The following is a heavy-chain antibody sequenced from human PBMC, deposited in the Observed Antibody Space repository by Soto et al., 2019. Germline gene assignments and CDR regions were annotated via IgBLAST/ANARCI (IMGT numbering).Heavy chain of an antibody. CDR2: IIPIFGTA. Sequence: VASVKVSCKASGGTFSSYAISWVRQAPGQGLEWMGWIIPIFGTANYAQKFQGRVTITADASASTAYMELSSLRSEDTAVYYCARGGVTMRVVASGYFQHWGQGTLVTVSS. D-gene: IGHD3-22*01. CDR1: GGTFSSYA. V-gene: IGHV1-69*13. J-gene: IGHJ1*01. CDR3: ARGGVTMRVVASGYFQH.